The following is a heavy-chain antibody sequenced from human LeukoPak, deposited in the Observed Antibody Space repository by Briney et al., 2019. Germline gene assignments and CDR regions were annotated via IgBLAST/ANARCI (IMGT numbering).Heavy chain of an antibody. D-gene: IGHD5-12*01. CDR2: IYYSGST. CDR3: ARVSKVDIQERNPYYFDY. CDR1: GGSISSYY. Sequence: SETLSLTCTVSGGSISSYYWSWNRQPPGKGLEWIGYIYYSGSTNYNPSLKSRVTISVDTSKNQFSLKLSSVTAADTAVYYCARVSKVDIQERNPYYFDYWGQGTLVTVSS. J-gene: IGHJ4*02. V-gene: IGHV4-59*01.